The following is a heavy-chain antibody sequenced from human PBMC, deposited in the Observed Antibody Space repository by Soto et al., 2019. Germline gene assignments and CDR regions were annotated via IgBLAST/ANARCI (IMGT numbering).Heavy chain of an antibody. J-gene: IGHJ4*02. V-gene: IGHV4-4*03. CDR2: IYHSGST. Sequence: PKTMSLTCAVSGGSISSSNWWSWVRQPPGKGLEWIGEIYHSGSTNYNPSLKSRVTISVDKSKNQFSLKLSSVTAADTAVYYCARAAMGGSSWPFDYWGQGTLVTVSS. CDR3: ARAAMGGSSWPFDY. CDR1: GGSISSSNW. D-gene: IGHD6-13*01.